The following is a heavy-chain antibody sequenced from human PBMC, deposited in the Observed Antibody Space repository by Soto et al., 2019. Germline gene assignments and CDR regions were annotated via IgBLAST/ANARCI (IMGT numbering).Heavy chain of an antibody. V-gene: IGHV1-2*02. CDR2: INPNSGDT. CDR1: GYTFTVYY. Sequence: ASVKVSCKASGYTFTVYYMHWVRQAPGQRLEWMGWINPNSGDTKYAQKFQGRVAMTRDTSISSAYMELSRLRSDDTAVYFCARDREAGSYGMDVWGQGTTVTVSS. CDR3: ARDREAGSYGMDV. D-gene: IGHD1-26*01. J-gene: IGHJ6*02.